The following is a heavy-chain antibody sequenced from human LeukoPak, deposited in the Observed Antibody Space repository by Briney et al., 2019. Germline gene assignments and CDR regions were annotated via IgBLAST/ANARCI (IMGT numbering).Heavy chain of an antibody. Sequence: ASVKDSCKVSGYTLTELSMHWVRQAPGKGLEWMGVFDPEDGETINAQKFQGRVTMTEDTSTDTAYMELSSLRSEDTAVYYCARGGLTGYYFDYWGQGTLVTVSS. V-gene: IGHV1-24*01. CDR2: FDPEDGET. D-gene: IGHD7-27*01. CDR1: GYTLTELS. J-gene: IGHJ4*02. CDR3: ARGGLTGYYFDY.